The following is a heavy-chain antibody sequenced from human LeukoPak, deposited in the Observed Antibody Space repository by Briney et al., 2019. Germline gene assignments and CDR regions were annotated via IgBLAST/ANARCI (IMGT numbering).Heavy chain of an antibody. V-gene: IGHV3-30*04. Sequence: GGALRLSCAASGFTFSSYAMYWVRQAPGEGLEWVAVISYDGSDKFYADSVKGRFTISRDSSKNTLYLQMNSLRPEDTAVYYCARARPSMWIDYWGQGTLVTVSS. CDR3: ARARPSMWIDY. CDR2: ISYDGSDK. D-gene: IGHD5-12*01. J-gene: IGHJ4*02. CDR1: GFTFSSYA.